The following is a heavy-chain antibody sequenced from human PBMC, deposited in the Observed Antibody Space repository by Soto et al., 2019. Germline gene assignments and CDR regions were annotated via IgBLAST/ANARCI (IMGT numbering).Heavy chain of an antibody. D-gene: IGHD3-22*01. CDR2: IIPIFGTA. J-gene: IGHJ4*02. Sequence: QVQLVQSGAEVRKPGSLVRVSWKSSGGTFSRHAISWVRQAPGQGLEWMGGIIPIFGTANHAQKFQGRVTIIADESTSTVYMELSSLRSEDTAMYYCARGWGYDSNDYYYAYWGQGTLVIVSS. CDR3: ARGWGYDSNDYYYAY. V-gene: IGHV1-69*01. CDR1: GGTFSRHA.